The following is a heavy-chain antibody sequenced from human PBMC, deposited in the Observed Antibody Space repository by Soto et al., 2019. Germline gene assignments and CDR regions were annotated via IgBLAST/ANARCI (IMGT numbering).Heavy chain of an antibody. CDR2: IIPNLGIT. CDR3: ARGGTYYYYYMDV. CDR1: GGTLSSYT. Sequence: GASVKVSCKASGGTLSSYTFSWVRQAPGQGLEWMGRIIPNLGITNYAQKFQGRITIIVDKSTSTAYMELSSLRSEGTAVYYCARGGTYYYYYMDVWGKGTTVTVS. V-gene: IGHV1-69*02. J-gene: IGHJ6*03.